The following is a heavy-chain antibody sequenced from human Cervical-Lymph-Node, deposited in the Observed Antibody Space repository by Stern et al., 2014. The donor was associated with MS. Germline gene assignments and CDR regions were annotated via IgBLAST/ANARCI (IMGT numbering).Heavy chain of an antibody. J-gene: IGHJ1*01. V-gene: IGHV3-11*01. CDR2: INGSGTAR. D-gene: IGHD2/OR15-2a*01. CDR1: GFTFRDYS. Sequence: VQLVESGGGLVKPGGSLSLSCAASGFTFRDYSMQWIRQAPGKGLEWISYINGSGTARYYADSVKGRFTISRDNVKKSLDLQMNSLRAEDTAVYYCANSITWGQGTLVTVSS. CDR3: ANSIT.